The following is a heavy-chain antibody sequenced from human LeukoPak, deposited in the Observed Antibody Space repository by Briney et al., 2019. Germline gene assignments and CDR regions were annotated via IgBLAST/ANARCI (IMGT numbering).Heavy chain of an antibody. CDR2: INPNSGGT. V-gene: IGHV1-2*06. CDR3: ASAVATPDPTFDY. J-gene: IGHJ4*02. D-gene: IGHD5-12*01. CDR1: GYAFTGYY. Sequence: ASVTVSFKASGYAFTGYYIHWVRQAPGQGLEWMGRINPNSGGTNYAQKFQGRVTMTRDTSISTAYMELSRLRSDDTAVYYCASAVATPDPTFDYWGQGTLVTVSS.